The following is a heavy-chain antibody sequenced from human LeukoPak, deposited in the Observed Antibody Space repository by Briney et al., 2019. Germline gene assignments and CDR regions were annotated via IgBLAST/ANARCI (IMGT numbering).Heavy chain of an antibody. CDR1: GFTFSSYA. V-gene: IGHV3-21*01. J-gene: IGHJ3*02. CDR3: VRGVWVGADAFDI. Sequence: GGSLRLSCGASGFTFSSYAMHWVRQAPGKGLEWVSFISSSSGYIYYADSLKGRFTISRDNANNLLYLQMNSLRAEDTAVFYCVRGVWVGADAFDIWGQGTVVTVSS. D-gene: IGHD3-10*01. CDR2: ISSSSGYI.